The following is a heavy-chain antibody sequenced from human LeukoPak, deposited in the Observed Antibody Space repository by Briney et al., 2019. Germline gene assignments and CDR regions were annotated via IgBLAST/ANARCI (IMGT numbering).Heavy chain of an antibody. V-gene: IGHV3-30*02. D-gene: IGHD2-2*01. Sequence: GGSLRLSCAASGFTFSSYGMHWVRQTPAKGLEWVAFIRNDGSMKYYADSVKGRFTISRDNSKNTLYLQMNNLRTEDMAVYYCAKSDIIVASDAKGNWFDPWGQGSLVTVSS. J-gene: IGHJ5*02. CDR1: GFTFSSYG. CDR2: IRNDGSMK. CDR3: AKSDIIVASDAKGNWFDP.